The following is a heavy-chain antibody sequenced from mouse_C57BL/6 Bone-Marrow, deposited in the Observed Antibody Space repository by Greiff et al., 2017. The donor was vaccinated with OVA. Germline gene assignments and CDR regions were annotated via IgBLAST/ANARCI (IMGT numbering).Heavy chain of an antibody. CDR3: ARDAYGAWFAY. Sequence: EVQVVESGGGLVQSGRSLRLSCATSGFTFSDFYMEWVRQAPGKGLEWIAASRNKANDYTTEYSASVKGRFIVSRDTSQSILYLQMNALRAEDTAIYYCARDAYGAWFAYWGQGTLVTVSA. CDR1: GFTFSDFY. V-gene: IGHV7-1*01. D-gene: IGHD1-1*02. J-gene: IGHJ3*01. CDR2: SRNKANDYTT.